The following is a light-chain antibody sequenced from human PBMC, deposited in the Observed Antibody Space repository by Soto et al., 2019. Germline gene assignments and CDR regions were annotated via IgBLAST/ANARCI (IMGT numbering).Light chain of an antibody. CDR2: KAS. V-gene: IGKV1-5*03. CDR1: QSVSFW. Sequence: AAGHVISYRASQSVSFWLAWYQQKPGKAPKLLIYKASTLESGVPSRFSGGGFGTEFTLTISSLQPDDYATYYCQQYQTFWTFGQGTKV. J-gene: IGKJ1*01. CDR3: QQYQTFWT.